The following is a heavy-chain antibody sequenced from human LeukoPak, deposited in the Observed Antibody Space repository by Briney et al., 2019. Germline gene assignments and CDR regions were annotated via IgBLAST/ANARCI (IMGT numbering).Heavy chain of an antibody. D-gene: IGHD2-8*01. CDR3: ARDQPRVGLMSYYMDV. Sequence: ASVKVSCKASGYSFADYYMHWVRQAPGQGLEWMGWIKPNSGGTRSAQKFQGRVTMTRDTSISTAYMELSRLRSDDTAVYYCARDQPRVGLMSYYMDVWGKGTTVTVSS. V-gene: IGHV1-2*02. CDR1: GYSFADYY. CDR2: IKPNSGGT. J-gene: IGHJ6*03.